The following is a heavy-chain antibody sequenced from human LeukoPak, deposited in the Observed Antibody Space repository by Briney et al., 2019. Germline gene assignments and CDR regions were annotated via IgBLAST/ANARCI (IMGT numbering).Heavy chain of an antibody. J-gene: IGHJ4*02. CDR1: GGSIGSGSYY. D-gene: IGHD1-26*01. CDR3: ASSSGSYVPTYY. Sequence: PSQTLSLTCTVSGGSIGSGSYYWSWIRQPAGKGLEWIGRIYTSGSTNYNPSLKSRVTISVDTSKNQFSLKLSSVTAADTAVYYCASSSGSYVPTYYWGQGTLVTVSS. CDR2: IYTSGST. V-gene: IGHV4-61*02.